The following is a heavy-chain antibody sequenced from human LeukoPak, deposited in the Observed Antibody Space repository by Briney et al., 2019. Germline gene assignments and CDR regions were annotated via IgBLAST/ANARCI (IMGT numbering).Heavy chain of an antibody. CDR3: ARDGGALDAFDI. CDR2: INTDGSST. J-gene: IGHJ3*02. V-gene: IGHV3-74*01. D-gene: IGHD1-26*01. CDR1: GFTFSTYW. Sequence: PGGSLRLSCAASGFTFSTYWMHWVRQGPGKGLVWVSRINTDGSSTSYADSVKGRFTISRDNAKNTLYLQMNSLRAEDTAVYYCARDGGALDAFDIWGQGTMVTVSS.